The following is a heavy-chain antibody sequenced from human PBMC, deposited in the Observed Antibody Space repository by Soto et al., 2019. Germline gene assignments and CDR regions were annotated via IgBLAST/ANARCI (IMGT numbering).Heavy chain of an antibody. D-gene: IGHD3-10*01. CDR2: IYYSGST. CDR1: GGSISSYY. Sequence: SETLSLICTVSGGSISSYYWSWIRQPPGKGLEWIGYIYYSGSTNYNPSLKSRVTISVDTSKNQFSLKLSSVTAADTAVYYCARDRGDGYNAFDYWGQGTLVTVSS. V-gene: IGHV4-59*01. CDR3: ARDRGDGYNAFDY. J-gene: IGHJ4*02.